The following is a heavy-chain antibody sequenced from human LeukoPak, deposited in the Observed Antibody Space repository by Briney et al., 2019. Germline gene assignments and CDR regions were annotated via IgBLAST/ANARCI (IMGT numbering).Heavy chain of an antibody. Sequence: LSLTCAVYGGSFSGYYWSWVRQAPGKGLEWVGFIRSKAYGGTTEYAASVKGRFTISRDDSKSIAYLQMNSLKTEDTAVYYCTRGPTSAREAFDIWGQGTMVTVSS. V-gene: IGHV3-49*04. J-gene: IGHJ3*02. CDR2: IRSKAYGGTT. CDR1: GGSFSGYY. CDR3: TRGPTSAREAFDI. D-gene: IGHD1-26*01.